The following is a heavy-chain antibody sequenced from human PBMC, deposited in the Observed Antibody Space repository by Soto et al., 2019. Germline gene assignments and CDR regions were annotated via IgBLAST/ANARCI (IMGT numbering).Heavy chain of an antibody. J-gene: IGHJ4*02. Sequence: QLQLQESGSGLVKPSQTLSLTCAVSGGSISSGGYSWSWIRQPPGKGLEWIGYIYHSGSTDYNPSLKSGVTISVDRSKTQFSLKLSSVTAADTAVYYCARGSYCLKRLFDYWGQGTLVTVSS. D-gene: IGHD2-21*02. CDR3: ARGSYCLKRLFDY. CDR2: IYHSGST. CDR1: GGSISSGGYS. V-gene: IGHV4-30-2*01.